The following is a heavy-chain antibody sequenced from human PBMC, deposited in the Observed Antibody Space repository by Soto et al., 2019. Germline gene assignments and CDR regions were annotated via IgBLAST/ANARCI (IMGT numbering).Heavy chain of an antibody. J-gene: IGHJ4*02. D-gene: IGHD3-3*01. CDR3: ARDPYDFWSGYYYTFDY. CDR2: ISSSSSYI. CDR1: GFTFSSYS. V-gene: IGHV3-21*01. Sequence: EVQLVESGGGLVKPGGSLRLSCAASGFTFSSYSMNWVRQAPGKGLEWVSSISSSSSYIYYADSVKGRFTSSRDNATNSLYLQMNSLRAEDTAVYYCARDPYDFWSGYYYTFDYWGQGTLVTVSS.